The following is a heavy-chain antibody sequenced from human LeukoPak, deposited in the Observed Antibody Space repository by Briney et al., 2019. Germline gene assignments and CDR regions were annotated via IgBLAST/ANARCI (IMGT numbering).Heavy chain of an antibody. J-gene: IGHJ4*02. V-gene: IGHV3-30*02. CDR3: AKDSLADIDY. Sequence: GGSLRLPCAASGFIFSTYGMYWVRQAPGKGLEWVAFIRHDGSIKNYADSVKGRSTISRDNSKNTLYLQMNSPRAEDTAVYYCAKDSLADIDYWGQGTLVTVSS. CDR1: GFIFSTYG. D-gene: IGHD3-16*01. CDR2: IRHDGSIK.